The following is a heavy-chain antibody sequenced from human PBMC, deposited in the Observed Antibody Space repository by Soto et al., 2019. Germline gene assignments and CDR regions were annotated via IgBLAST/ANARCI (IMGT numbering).Heavy chain of an antibody. J-gene: IGHJ4*02. CDR1: GDSVSSNSAG. CDR2: TYYRSKWYY. D-gene: IGHD3-22*01. V-gene: IGHV6-1*01. CDR3: ARLRRPRYYDSSGYLFDY. Sequence: SQTLSLTCAITGDSVSSNSAGWSWVRQSPSRGLEWLGRTYYRSKWYYEYAVSVRGRVTISVDTSKNQFSLKLSSVIAADTAVYYCARLRRPRYYDSSGYLFDYWGQGTLVTVSS.